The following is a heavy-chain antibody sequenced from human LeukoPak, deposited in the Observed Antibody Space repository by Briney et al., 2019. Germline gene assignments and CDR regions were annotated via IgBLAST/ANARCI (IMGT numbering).Heavy chain of an antibody. D-gene: IGHD3-22*01. V-gene: IGHV3-23*01. CDR3: AKDWYYYDSSGYSPDAFDI. CDR1: GFTFSSFA. J-gene: IGHJ3*02. CDR2: VSGSGGST. Sequence: GGSLRLSCAASGFTFSSFAMTWVRQAPGKGLEWVSVVSGSGGSTYYADSVKGRFTISRDNSKNTLYLQMNSLRAEDTAVYYCAKDWYYYDSSGYSPDAFDIWGQGTMVTVSS.